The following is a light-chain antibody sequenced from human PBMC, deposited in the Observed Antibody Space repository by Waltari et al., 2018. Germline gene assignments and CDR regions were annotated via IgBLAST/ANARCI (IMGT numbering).Light chain of an antibody. CDR2: EVS. V-gene: IGLV2-8*01. CDR3: SSCAGSVV. J-gene: IGLJ2*01. CDR1: SSDIGGYNY. Sequence: QSALTQPPSASGSPGQSVTISCTGTSSDIGGYNYFSWYQQHPGKAPKPRIYEVSKRPSGVPDRCSGSKSANTASLTCSGLQAEDEADYDCSSCAGSVVFGGGTKLTVL.